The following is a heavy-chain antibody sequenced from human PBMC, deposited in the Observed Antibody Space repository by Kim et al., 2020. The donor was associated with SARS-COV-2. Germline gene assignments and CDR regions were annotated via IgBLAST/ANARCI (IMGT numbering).Heavy chain of an antibody. CDR3: ARGHDSSGYYFGWFDP. CDR2: IYYSGST. D-gene: IGHD3-22*01. Sequence: SETLSLTCTVSGGSISSGGYYWSWIRQHPGKGLEWIGYIYYSGSTYYNPSLKSRVTISVDTSKNQFSLRLSSVTVADTAVYYCARGHDSSGYYFGWFDPWGQGTLVTVSS. J-gene: IGHJ5*02. CDR1: GGSISSGGYY. V-gene: IGHV4-31*03.